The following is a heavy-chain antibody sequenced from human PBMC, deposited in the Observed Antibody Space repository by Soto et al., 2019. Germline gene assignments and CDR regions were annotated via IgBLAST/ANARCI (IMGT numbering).Heavy chain of an antibody. Sequence: QVQLQESGPGLVKPSGTLSLTCAVSGDSISSPKWWTWLRQPPGKGLEWIGDLLRSGTTNYNPSLKSRVILSVDKSQNQFSLSLTSVTAADTAIYYCAYSSGWYRHDVWGQGTSVTVSS. J-gene: IGHJ3*01. CDR3: AYSSGWYRHDV. D-gene: IGHD6-19*01. CDR1: GDSISSPKW. CDR2: LLRSGTT. V-gene: IGHV4-4*02.